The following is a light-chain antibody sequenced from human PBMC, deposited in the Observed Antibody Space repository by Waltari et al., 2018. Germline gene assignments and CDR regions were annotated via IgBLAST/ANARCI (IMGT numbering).Light chain of an antibody. CDR1: SFNIGGHT. Sequence: QSVLTQPPSVSGTPGQRVAISCSGNSFNIGGHTVNWYQQLPGTAPQLLLYSNSERTPGVPDRFSGSKSGTSASLAISGLQSEDEAHYYCAAWDDSLNGVVFGGGTRLTVL. J-gene: IGLJ2*01. CDR3: AAWDDSLNGVV. V-gene: IGLV1-44*01. CDR2: SNS.